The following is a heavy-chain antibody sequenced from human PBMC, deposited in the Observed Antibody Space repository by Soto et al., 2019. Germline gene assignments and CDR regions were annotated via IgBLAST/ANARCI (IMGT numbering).Heavy chain of an antibody. CDR2: IYYSGST. CDR1: GSSISSYY. D-gene: IGHD2-2*01. Sequence: SETLSLTCTVSGSSISSYYWSWIRQPPGKGLEWIGYIYYSGSTNYNPSLKSRVTISVDTSKNQFSLKLSSVTAADTAVYYCARDFPAVVVPGHYYMDVWGKGTTVTVSS. J-gene: IGHJ6*03. CDR3: ARDFPAVVVPGHYYMDV. V-gene: IGHV4-59*01.